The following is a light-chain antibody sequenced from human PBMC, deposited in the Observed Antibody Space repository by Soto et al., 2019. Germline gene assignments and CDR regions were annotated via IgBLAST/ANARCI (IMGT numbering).Light chain of an antibody. J-gene: IGKJ3*01. CDR3: QHHGGS. CDR1: QSVSSRD. CDR2: GAS. V-gene: IGKV3-20*01. Sequence: EIVLTQSPGTLSLSPGERATLSCRASQSVSSRDLAWYQQKPGQAPRHLIYGASSRATGIPDRFSGSGSGTDFTHTISRREPEDFAVYYCQHHGGSVGPGTKVNI.